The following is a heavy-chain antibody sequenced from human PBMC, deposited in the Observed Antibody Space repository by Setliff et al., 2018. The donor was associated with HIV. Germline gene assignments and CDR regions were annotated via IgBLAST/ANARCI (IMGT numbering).Heavy chain of an antibody. Sequence: RASVKVSCKASGYTFTSYYMHWVRQAPGQGLEWMGIINPSGGSTSYAQKFQGRVTMTRDTSTSTVYMELSSLRSEDTAVYYCARTPVLRHVLQFLEWLAPFDYWGQGTLVTVSS. D-gene: IGHD3-3*01. CDR2: INPSGGST. CDR1: GYTFTSYY. CDR3: ARTPVLRHVLQFLEWLAPFDY. J-gene: IGHJ4*02. V-gene: IGHV1-46*01.